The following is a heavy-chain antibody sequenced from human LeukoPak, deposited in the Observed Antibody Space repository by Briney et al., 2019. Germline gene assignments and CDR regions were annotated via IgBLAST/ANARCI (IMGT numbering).Heavy chain of an antibody. J-gene: IGHJ6*03. V-gene: IGHV1-69*13. CDR1: GYSFTSSD. CDR3: ARAGDSVLGYCSGGSCYSGPFSYMDV. D-gene: IGHD2-15*01. CDR2: IIPIFGTA. Sequence: ASVKVSCKASGYSFTSSDINWVRQATGQGLEWMGGIIPIFGTANYAQKFQGRVTITADESTSTAYMELSSLRSEDTAVYYCARAGDSVLGYCSGGSCYSGPFSYMDVWGKGTTVTISS.